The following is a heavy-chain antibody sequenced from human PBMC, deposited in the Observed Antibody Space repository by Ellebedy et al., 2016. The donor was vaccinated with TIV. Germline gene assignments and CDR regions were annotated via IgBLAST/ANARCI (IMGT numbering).Heavy chain of an antibody. J-gene: IGHJ4*02. V-gene: IGHV3-7*03. Sequence: GESLKISCAASGFSFSNYWMTWVRQAPGKGLEWVANMKQDGREEYYVDSVKGRFIISRDNAKNSLYLQMNSLRADDTVVYYCAKGASRRGTATWALDYWGQGSLVTVSS. D-gene: IGHD1-7*01. CDR1: GFSFSNYW. CDR3: AKGASRRGTATWALDY. CDR2: MKQDGREE.